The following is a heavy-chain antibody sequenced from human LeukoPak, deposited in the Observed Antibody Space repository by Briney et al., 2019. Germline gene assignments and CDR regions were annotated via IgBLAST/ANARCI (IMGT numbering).Heavy chain of an antibody. CDR3: AKEEGSGTYAY. CDR1: GFTFSSYG. D-gene: IGHD1-26*01. V-gene: IGHV3-64*01. CDR2: ISNNGDST. Sequence: GGSLRLSCAASGFTFSSYGMHWVRQGPGKGLEYVSGISNNGDSTYYANSVKDRFTISRDNSKNTLYLQMGSLGAEDMAVYYRAKEEGSGTYAYWGQGTLVTVSS. J-gene: IGHJ4*02.